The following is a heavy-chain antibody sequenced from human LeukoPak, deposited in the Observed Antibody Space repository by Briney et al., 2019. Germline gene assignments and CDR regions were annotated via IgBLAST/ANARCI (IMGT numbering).Heavy chain of an antibody. Sequence: PSETLSPTCTVSGGSISSSSYYWGWIRQPPGKGLEWIGSIYYSGSTYYNPSLKSRVTISVDTSRNQFSLKLSSVTAADTAVYYCASSDGDYYFDYWGQGTLVTVSS. V-gene: IGHV4-39*01. CDR2: IYYSGST. CDR1: GGSISSSSYY. J-gene: IGHJ4*02. D-gene: IGHD4-17*01. CDR3: ASSDGDYYFDY.